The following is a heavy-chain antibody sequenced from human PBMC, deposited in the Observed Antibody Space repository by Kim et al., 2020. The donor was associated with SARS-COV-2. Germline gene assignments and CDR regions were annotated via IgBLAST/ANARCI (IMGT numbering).Heavy chain of an antibody. J-gene: IGHJ4*02. CDR1: GFTFSSYA. Sequence: GGSLRLSCSASGFTFSSYAMHWVRQAPGKGLEYVSAISSNGGSTYYADSVKGRFTISRDNSKNTLYLQMSSLRAEDTAVYYCVNLGVVPAATNTAMIFDYWGQGTLVTVSS. D-gene: IGHD2-2*01. V-gene: IGHV3-64D*09. CDR3: VNLGVVPAATNTAMIFDY. CDR2: ISSNGGST.